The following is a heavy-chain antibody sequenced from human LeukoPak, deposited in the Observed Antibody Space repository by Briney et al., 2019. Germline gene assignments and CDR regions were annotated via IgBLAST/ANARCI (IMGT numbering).Heavy chain of an antibody. D-gene: IGHD3-16*01. CDR3: ARMLGGVVAATFDY. V-gene: IGHV4-34*01. CDR1: GGSFSGYY. J-gene: IGHJ4*02. Sequence: SETLSLTCAVYGGSFSGYYWSWIRQPPGKGLEWIGEINHSGSTNYNPSLKSRVTIPVDTSKNQFSLKLSSVTAADTAVYYCARMLGGVVAATFDYWGQGTLVTVSS. CDR2: INHSGST.